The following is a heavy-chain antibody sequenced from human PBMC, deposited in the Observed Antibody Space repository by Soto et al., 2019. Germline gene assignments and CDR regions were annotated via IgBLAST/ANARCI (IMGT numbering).Heavy chain of an antibody. Sequence: PSETLSLTCPLYGASISSLSYSCAWLRQSPGKGLEWIGTIYSSENTYYNPSLLSRVTISVDTSKNEFSLRLSSVTAADTAVYYCARLNGYCVSTNCHGYYGMDVWRQGTTVT. J-gene: IGHJ6*02. CDR2: IYSSENT. V-gene: IGHV4-39*01. D-gene: IGHD2-2*03. CDR3: ARLNGYCVSTNCHGYYGMDV. CDR1: GASISSLSYS.